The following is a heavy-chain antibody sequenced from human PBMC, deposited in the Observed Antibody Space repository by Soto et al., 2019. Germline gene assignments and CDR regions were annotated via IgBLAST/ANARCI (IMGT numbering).Heavy chain of an antibody. J-gene: IGHJ6*02. CDR2: IDPSDSYT. CDR3: ARRKGYGDYYYGMDV. Sequence: GESLKISCKGSGYSFTSYWISWVRQMPGKGLEWMGRIDPSDSYTNYSPSFQGHVTIPADKSISTAYLQWSSLKASDTAMYYCARRKGYGDYYYGMDVWGQGTTGTV. D-gene: IGHD4-17*01. CDR1: GYSFTSYW. V-gene: IGHV5-10-1*01.